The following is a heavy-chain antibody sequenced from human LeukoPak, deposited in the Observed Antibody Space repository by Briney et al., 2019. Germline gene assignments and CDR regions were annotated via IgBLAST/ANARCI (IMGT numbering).Heavy chain of an antibody. CDR2: IYPCDSDT. CDR3: ATRGYSYGTETYFDY. V-gene: IGHV5-51*01. D-gene: IGHD5-18*01. J-gene: IGHJ4*02. Sequence: GESLKISCKGSGYSFTSYWIGWVRQMPGKGLEWMGSIYPCDSDTRYSPSFQGQITISADKSISTAYLQWSSLKASDTAMYYCATRGYSYGTETYFDYWGQGTLVTVSS. CDR1: GYSFTSYW.